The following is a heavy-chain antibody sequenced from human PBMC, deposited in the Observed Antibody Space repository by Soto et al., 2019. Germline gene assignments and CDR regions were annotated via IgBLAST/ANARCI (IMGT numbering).Heavy chain of an antibody. CDR1: GYSFTSYW. CDR2: IYPSDSYT. V-gene: IGHV5-51*01. J-gene: IGHJ4*02. CDR3: ARGSARFDY. Sequence: PGESLKISCKASGYSFTSYWIGWVRQMPGKGLERMGIIYPSDSYTRYSPTFQGQVAISADKSINTAYLQWSSLQASDTAMYYCARGSARFDYSGQGTLVTVSS.